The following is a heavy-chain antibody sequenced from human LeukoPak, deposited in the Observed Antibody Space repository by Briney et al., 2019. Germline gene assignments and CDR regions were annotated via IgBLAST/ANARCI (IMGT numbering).Heavy chain of an antibody. Sequence: GESLKISCKGSVTTYWIGWVRQMPGKGLEWVGIIYTSDSDTRYSPSFQGQVTISADKSISTAYLQWSSLKASDTAMYYCASSGATYSSDWYAAYWGQGTLVTVSS. V-gene: IGHV5-51*01. D-gene: IGHD6-19*01. J-gene: IGHJ4*02. CDR3: ASSGATYSSDWYAAY. CDR1: VTTYW. CDR2: IYTSDSDT.